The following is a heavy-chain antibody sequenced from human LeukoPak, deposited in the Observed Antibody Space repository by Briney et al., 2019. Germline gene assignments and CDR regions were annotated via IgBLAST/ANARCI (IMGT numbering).Heavy chain of an antibody. D-gene: IGHD3-10*01. Sequence: GASVKVSCKASGYTFTDYYMHWVRQAPGQGLEWMGWINPNSGGTNYARKFQGRVTMTRDTFISTAYMELSRLRSDDTAVYYCARVSFAIREFITMVRGGMNAFDIWGQGTMVTVSS. CDR3: ARVSFAIREFITMVRGGMNAFDI. CDR2: INPNSGGT. CDR1: GYTFTDYY. V-gene: IGHV1-2*02. J-gene: IGHJ3*02.